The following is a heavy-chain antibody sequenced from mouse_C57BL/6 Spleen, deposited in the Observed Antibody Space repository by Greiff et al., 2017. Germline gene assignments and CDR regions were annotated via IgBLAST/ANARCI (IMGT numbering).Heavy chain of an antibody. CDR3: AISTAQAFAY. V-gene: IGHV1-69*01. D-gene: IGHD3-2*02. CDR2: IDPSDSYT. Sequence: VQLQQPGAELVMPGASVKLSCKASGYTFTSYWMHWVKPRPGQGLEWIGEIDPSDSYTNYNQKFKGKSTLTVDKSSSTASMQLSSLTSVDSAVYYCAISTAQAFAYWGQGTLVTVSA. J-gene: IGHJ3*01. CDR1: GYTFTSYW.